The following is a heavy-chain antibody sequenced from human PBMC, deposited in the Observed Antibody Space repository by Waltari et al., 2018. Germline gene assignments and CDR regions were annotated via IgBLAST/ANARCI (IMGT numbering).Heavy chain of an antibody. V-gene: IGHV4-38-2*02. CDR1: GYSISRGYY. D-gene: IGHD4-17*01. Sequence: QVQLQESGPGLVKPSETLSLTCTVYGYSISRGYYWGWIRQPPGKGLEWIGSIYHSGSNYYNPSLKSRVTISVDTSKNPFSLKLSSVTAADTAVYYCARDGDYGDYVGFDYWGQGTLVTVSS. CDR3: ARDGDYGDYVGFDY. CDR2: IYHSGSN. J-gene: IGHJ4*02.